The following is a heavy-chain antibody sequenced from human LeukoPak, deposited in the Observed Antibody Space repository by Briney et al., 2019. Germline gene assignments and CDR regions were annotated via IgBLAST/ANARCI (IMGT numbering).Heavy chain of an antibody. V-gene: IGHV4-59*01. D-gene: IGHD5-24*01. Sequence: SETLSLTCTVSGGSIRSYYWSWIRQPPGKGLERIGYVFYDGDTTSNPSLKSRVTISVDTSKNQFSLRLTSVTAADTAVYYCASSRDGYNLDAFDIWGQGTMVTVSS. CDR1: GGSIRSYY. J-gene: IGHJ3*02. CDR2: VFYDGDT. CDR3: ASSRDGYNLDAFDI.